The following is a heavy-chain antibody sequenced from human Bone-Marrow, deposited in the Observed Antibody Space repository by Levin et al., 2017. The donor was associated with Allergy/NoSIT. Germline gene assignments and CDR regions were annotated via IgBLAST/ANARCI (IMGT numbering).Heavy chain of an antibody. D-gene: IGHD5-12*01. V-gene: IGHV1-46*01. CDR3: ARGSDGYDSGRAFDF. CDR1: GYTFTNYY. Sequence: GGSLRLSCKASGYTFTNYYMHWVRQAPGQGLEWMGIINPSGGSTSYPQKFQGRVTMTRDTSTSTVYMELSSLKSEDTAVYYCARGSDGYDSGRAFDFWGQGTMVTVSS. CDR2: INPSGGST. J-gene: IGHJ3*01.